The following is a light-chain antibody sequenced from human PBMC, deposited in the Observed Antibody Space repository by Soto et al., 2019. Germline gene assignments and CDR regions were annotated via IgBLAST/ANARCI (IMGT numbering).Light chain of an antibody. CDR3: CSYAGSYTPWV. Sequence: QSAVTQPRSVSGSPGQSVTISCTGTSSDVGGYNYVSWYQQHPGKAPKLMIYDVSKRPSGVPDRFSGSKSGNTASLTISGLQAEDEADYYCCSYAGSYTPWVFGGGTKLTVL. J-gene: IGLJ3*02. CDR1: SSDVGGYNY. V-gene: IGLV2-11*01. CDR2: DVS.